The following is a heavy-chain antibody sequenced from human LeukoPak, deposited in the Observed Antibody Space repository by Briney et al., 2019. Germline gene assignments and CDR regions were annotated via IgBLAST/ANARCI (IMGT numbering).Heavy chain of an antibody. J-gene: IGHJ4*02. V-gene: IGHV3-21*01. D-gene: IGHD5-18*01. CDR3: ARVSSGYSYGYVGY. CDR2: ISSSSSYI. Sequence: PGGSLRLSCAASGFTFSSYSMNWVRQAPGKGLEWVSSISSSSSYIYYADSVKGRFTISRDNAKNSLYLQMNSLRAEDTAVYYCARVSSGYSYGYVGYWGQGTLVTVSS. CDR1: GFTFSSYS.